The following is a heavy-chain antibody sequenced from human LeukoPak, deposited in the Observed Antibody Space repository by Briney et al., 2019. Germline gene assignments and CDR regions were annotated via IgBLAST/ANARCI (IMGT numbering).Heavy chain of an antibody. V-gene: IGHV3-30-3*01. J-gene: IGHJ4*02. D-gene: IGHD2-2*01. Sequence: PGGSLRLSCAASGFTFSSYAMHWVRQAPGKGLEWVAVISYDGSNKYYADSVKGRFTISRDNSKNTLYLQMNSLRAEDTAVYYCARGPPRGGYCSSTSCYGGLDYWGQGTLVTVSS. CDR1: GFTFSSYA. CDR2: ISYDGSNK. CDR3: ARGPPRGGYCSSTSCYGGLDY.